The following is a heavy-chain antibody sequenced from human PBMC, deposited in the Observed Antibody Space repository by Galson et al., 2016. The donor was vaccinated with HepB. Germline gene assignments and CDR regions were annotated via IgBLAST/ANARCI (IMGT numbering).Heavy chain of an antibody. Sequence: SLRLSCAASGFTVSSTYMNWVRQAPGKGLEWVSIIYSGGTTYQADSVKGRFTISRDNSNNTLYFQMNSLRHEDTAVYYWAGRGASSSSWYSDYQYGMDVWGQGTTVTVSS. D-gene: IGHD6-13*01. CDR1: GFTVSSTY. CDR2: IYSGGTT. V-gene: IGHV3-66*01. J-gene: IGHJ6*02. CDR3: AGRGASSSSWYSDYQYGMDV.